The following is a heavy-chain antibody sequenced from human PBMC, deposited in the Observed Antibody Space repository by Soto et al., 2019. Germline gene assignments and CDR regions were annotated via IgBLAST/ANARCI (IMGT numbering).Heavy chain of an antibody. V-gene: IGHV4-59*01. D-gene: IGHD4-4*01. CDR1: GGSLSSYY. CDR2: VFYTGRA. J-gene: IGHJ6*02. CDR3: ARDGDGRMTTNPYSTTAKDV. Sequence: SGTLSLTWADSGGSLSSYYWSWIRQPPGKGLEWIGYVFYTGRANYNASLKSRVSISLDTSNYQFSLKLSSVTAADTAVYYCARDGDGRMTTNPYSTTAKDVWGPGTKVT.